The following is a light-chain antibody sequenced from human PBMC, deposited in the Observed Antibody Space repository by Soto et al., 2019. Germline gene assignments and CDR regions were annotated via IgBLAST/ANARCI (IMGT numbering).Light chain of an antibody. Sequence: DIQMTQSPSSPSASVGDRVTITCRASQGISTYLAWYRQKPGKVPKLLIYAASTLQSGVPSRFSGSGSGTDFTLTISSLQPEDVATYYWQKYNSAPPDFGGGTKVEIK. CDR3: QKYNSAPPD. V-gene: IGKV1-27*01. CDR1: QGISTY. J-gene: IGKJ4*01. CDR2: AAS.